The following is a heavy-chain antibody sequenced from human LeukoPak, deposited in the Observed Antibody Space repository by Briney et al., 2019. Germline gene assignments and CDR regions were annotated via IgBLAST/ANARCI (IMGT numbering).Heavy chain of an antibody. V-gene: IGHV1-2*02. D-gene: IGHD3-10*01. CDR3: ARDNYYDSGSYSWFDP. Sequence: VASVKVSCKASGYTFTDYYMHWVRQAPGQGLEWMGWINPKTGDTNYPQKFQDRVSMTRGTSISTAYMEMRRLRFDDTALYYCARDNYYDSGSYSWFDPWGQGTLVTVSS. CDR1: GYTFTDYY. CDR2: INPKTGDT. J-gene: IGHJ5*02.